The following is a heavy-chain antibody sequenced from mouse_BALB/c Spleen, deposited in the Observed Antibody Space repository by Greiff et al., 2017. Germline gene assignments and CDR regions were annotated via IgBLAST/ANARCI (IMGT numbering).Heavy chain of an antibody. V-gene: IGHV1-5*01. CDR2: IYPGNSDT. J-gene: IGHJ3*01. Sequence: VQLKQSGTVLARPGASVKMSCKASGYSFTSYWMHWVKQRPGQGLEWIGAIYPGNSDTSSNQKFKGKAKLTAVTSASTAYMELSSLTNEDSAVYYCTQENGYYPAWFAYWGQGTLVTVSA. CDR1: GYSFTSYW. CDR3: TQENGYYPAWFAY. D-gene: IGHD2-3*01.